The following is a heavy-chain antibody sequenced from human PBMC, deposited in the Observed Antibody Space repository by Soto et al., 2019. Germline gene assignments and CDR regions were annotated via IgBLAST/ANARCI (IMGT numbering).Heavy chain of an antibody. V-gene: IGHV3-30*18. CDR2: ISFDGNNK. CDR3: AKENWPRDYNSYGMDV. Sequence: GGSLRLSCAASGFTFISYGMYWVRQAPGKGLEWVALISFDGNNKRYADSVKGRFTISRDTSKNTLDLQMNSLSPEDTAVYYCAKENWPRDYNSYGMDVWGQGTTVTVSS. CDR1: GFTFISYG. J-gene: IGHJ6*02.